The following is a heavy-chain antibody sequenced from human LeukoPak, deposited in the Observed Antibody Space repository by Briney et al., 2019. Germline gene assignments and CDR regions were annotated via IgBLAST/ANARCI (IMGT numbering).Heavy chain of an antibody. V-gene: IGHV3-30*02. Sequence: GGSLRLSCAASGFPFSSYGMLWVRPAPGRGLEWVAFIRYDGSNQYYADSVKGRFSISRDNSKNTLYLQMNSLRAEDTAVYYCAKDRAGDPFDIWGQGTMVTVSS. D-gene: IGHD6-13*01. CDR3: AKDRAGDPFDI. J-gene: IGHJ3*02. CDR1: GFPFSSYG. CDR2: IRYDGSNQ.